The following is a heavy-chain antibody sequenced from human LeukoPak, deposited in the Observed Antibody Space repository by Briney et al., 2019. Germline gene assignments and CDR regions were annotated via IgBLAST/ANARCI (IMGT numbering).Heavy chain of an antibody. D-gene: IGHD3-3*01. CDR2: INLSGST. V-gene: IGHV4-34*01. CDR1: GGSFSGSY. CDR3: ARLSISLFGVVTAHFDS. Sequence: SETLSLTCGVSGGSFSGSYWGWIRQPPGKGLEWIGEINLSGSTNYNSSLTSRVTISLDTSKNQFSLNLRSVTTADTAVYYCARLSISLFGVVTAHFDSWGQGTLVAVSS. J-gene: IGHJ4*02.